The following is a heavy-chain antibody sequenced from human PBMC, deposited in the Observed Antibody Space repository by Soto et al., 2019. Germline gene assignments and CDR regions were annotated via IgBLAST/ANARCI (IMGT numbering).Heavy chain of an antibody. CDR2: INPSGGST. Sequence: QVQLVQSGAEVKKPGASVKVSCKASGYTFTSYYMHWVRQAPGQGLEWMGIINPSGGSTSYAQKFQGRVTMTRDTSTSTVYMELSSLRSEDTAVYYCARDTVPRAGTVGHYFDYWGQGTLVTVSS. J-gene: IGHJ4*02. CDR1: GYTFTSYY. V-gene: IGHV1-46*01. CDR3: ARDTVPRAGTVGHYFDY. D-gene: IGHD6-19*01.